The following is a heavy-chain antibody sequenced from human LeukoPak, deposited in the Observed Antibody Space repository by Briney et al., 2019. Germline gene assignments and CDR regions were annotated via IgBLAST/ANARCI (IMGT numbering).Heavy chain of an antibody. CDR3: ARLYCSSTSCYSNYYMDV. CDR1: GYTFTSYG. J-gene: IGHJ6*03. V-gene: IGHV1-69*13. Sequence: SVKVSCKASGYTFTSYGISWVRQAPGQGLEWMGGIIPIFGTANYAQKFQGRVTITADESTSTAYMELSSLRSEDTAVYYCARLYCSSTSCYSNYYMDVWGKGTTVTVSS. D-gene: IGHD2-2*01. CDR2: IIPIFGTA.